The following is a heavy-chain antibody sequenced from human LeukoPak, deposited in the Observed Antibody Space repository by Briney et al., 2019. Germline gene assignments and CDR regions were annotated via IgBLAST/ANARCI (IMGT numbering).Heavy chain of an antibody. CDR1: GGSISSYY. CDR3: AGTYYDILTGPPLYYGMDV. CDR2: IYYSGST. Sequence: SETLSLTCTVSGGSISSYYWSWIRQPPGKGLEWIGYIYYSGSTNYNPSLKSRVTISVDTSKNQFSLKLSSVTAADTAVYYCAGTYYDILTGPPLYYGMDVWGQGTTVTVSS. V-gene: IGHV4-59*12. D-gene: IGHD3-9*01. J-gene: IGHJ6*02.